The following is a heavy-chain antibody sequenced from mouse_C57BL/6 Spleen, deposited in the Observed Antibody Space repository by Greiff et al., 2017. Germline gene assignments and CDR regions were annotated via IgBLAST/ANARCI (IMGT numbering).Heavy chain of an antibody. V-gene: IGHV1-63*01. Sequence: VQLQQSGAELVRPGTSVKMSCKASGYTFTNYWIGWAKQRPGHGLEWIGDIYPGGGYTNYNEKFKGKATLTADKSSSTAYMQFSSLTSEDSAIYYCARREDYDGYYFDYWGKGTTLTVSS. CDR2: IYPGGGYT. CDR3: ARREDYDGYYFDY. D-gene: IGHD1-2*01. CDR1: GYTFTNYW. J-gene: IGHJ2*01.